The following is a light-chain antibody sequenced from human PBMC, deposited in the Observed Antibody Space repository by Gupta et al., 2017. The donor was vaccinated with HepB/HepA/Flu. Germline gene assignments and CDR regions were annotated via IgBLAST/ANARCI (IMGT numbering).Light chain of an antibody. J-gene: IGLJ2*01. V-gene: IGLV2-14*01. Sequence: QSALTQPASVSGPPGQSITISCTGSSSDVGGYDYVSWYQQRPGKAPKLMIYDVSNRPSGVSNRFSGSKSGNTASLTISGLQAEDEADYYCSSYTSGSTVVFGGGTKLTVL. CDR3: SSYTSGSTVV. CDR1: SSDVGGYDY. CDR2: DVS.